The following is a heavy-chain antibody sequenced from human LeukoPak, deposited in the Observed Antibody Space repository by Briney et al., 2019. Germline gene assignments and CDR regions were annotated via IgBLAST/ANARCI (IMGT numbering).Heavy chain of an antibody. Sequence: GRSLRLSCAASGFTFSNSDMNWVRQAPGKGLEWMSYTSGSGSTLYYADSVKGRFTISRDNAKNSLYLQMNSLRAEDTAVYFCARDDNYSDSSGSDCWGQGTLVTVSS. D-gene: IGHD3-22*01. CDR2: TSGSGSTL. CDR3: ARDDNYSDSSGSDC. CDR1: GFTFSNSD. J-gene: IGHJ4*02. V-gene: IGHV3-48*03.